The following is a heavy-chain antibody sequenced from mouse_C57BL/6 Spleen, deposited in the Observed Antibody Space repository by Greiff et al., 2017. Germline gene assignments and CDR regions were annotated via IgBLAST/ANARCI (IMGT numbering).Heavy chain of an antibody. CDR1: GYTFTSYG. D-gene: IGHD1-3*01. CDR2: INPRSGNT. CDR3: ARGEDNLFAMDY. J-gene: IGHJ4*01. V-gene: IGHV1-81*01. Sequence: QVQLKQSGAELARPGASVKLSCKASGYTFTSYGISWVKQRTGQGLEWIGEINPRSGNTYYNEKFKGKATLTADKSSSTAYMELRSLTSEDSAVYFCARGEDNLFAMDYWGQGTSVTVSS.